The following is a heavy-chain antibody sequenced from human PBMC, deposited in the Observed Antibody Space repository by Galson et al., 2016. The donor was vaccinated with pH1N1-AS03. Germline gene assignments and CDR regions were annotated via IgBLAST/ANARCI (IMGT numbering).Heavy chain of an antibody. CDR3: ARRSVAEMASGWAWGFDY. CDR2: IYTGGTT. D-gene: IGHD5-24*01. CDR1: GFTVSSNY. Sequence: SLRLSCAASGFTVSSNYMSWVRQAPGKGLEWVSVIYTGGTTQYADSVKGRFTISRDNSKNMLYRQMNSLRAEDTAVYYCARRSVAEMASGWAWGFDYWGQGTLVTVSS. V-gene: IGHV3-66*01. J-gene: IGHJ4*02.